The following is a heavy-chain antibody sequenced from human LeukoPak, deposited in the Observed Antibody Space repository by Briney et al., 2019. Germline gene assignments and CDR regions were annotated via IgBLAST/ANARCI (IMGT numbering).Heavy chain of an antibody. CDR3: AKRSIIAADPGHFDY. V-gene: IGHV3-23*01. CDR2: IIGSGST. J-gene: IGHJ4*02. Sequence: PGGSLRLTCAASGFTFSSYAMNWVRQAPGKGLEWVSAIIGSGSTYYSDSVKGRFTISRDNSKNTLYLQMNSLRVEDTAVYYCAKRSIIAADPGHFDYWGQGTLVTVSS. CDR1: GFTFSSYA. D-gene: IGHD6-13*01.